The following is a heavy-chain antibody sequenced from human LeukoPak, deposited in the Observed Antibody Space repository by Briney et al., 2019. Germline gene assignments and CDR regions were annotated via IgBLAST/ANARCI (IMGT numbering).Heavy chain of an antibody. J-gene: IGHJ4*02. CDR2: ISAYNGNT. D-gene: IGHD3-22*01. V-gene: IGHV1-18*01. CDR1: GYTFTSYG. Sequence: ASVKVSCKASGYTFTSYGISWVRQAPGQGLEWMGWISAYNGNTNYAQKLQGRVTMTTDTSTSTAYMELRSLRSDDTAVYYCARARLESLWCYYDWGYWGQGTLVTVSS. CDR3: ARARLESLWCYYDWGY.